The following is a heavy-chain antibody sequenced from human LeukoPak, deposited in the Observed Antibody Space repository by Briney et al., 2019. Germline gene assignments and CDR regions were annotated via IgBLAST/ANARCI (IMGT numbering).Heavy chain of an antibody. J-gene: IGHJ4*02. CDR3: TRQDTMVRGVLDY. V-gene: IGHV3-15*01. D-gene: IGHD3-10*01. CDR1: GFTFSNAW. Sequence: PGGSLRLSCAASGFTFSNAWMNWVRQAPGKGLEWVGRIKSKTDGGTTDYAAPVKGRFTISRDDSKNTLYLQMNSLKTEDTAVYYCTRQDTMVRGVLDYWGQGTLVTVSS. CDR2: IKSKTDGGTT.